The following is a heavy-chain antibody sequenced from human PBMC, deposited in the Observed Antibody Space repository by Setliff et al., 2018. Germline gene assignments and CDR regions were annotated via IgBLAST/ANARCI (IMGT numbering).Heavy chain of an antibody. CDR1: GDSISSSRYY. J-gene: IGHJ4*02. D-gene: IGHD1-1*01. V-gene: IGHV4-39*01. CDR2: IYYSGPT. Sequence: PSETLSLTCTVSGDSISSSRYYWAWIRQPPGKGLEWFGNIYYSGPTYSNPSLKSRVTMSVDTSKNQFSLRLNSVTASDTAVYYCATTGTYRYFDYWGQGTLVTVS. CDR3: ATTGTYRYFDY.